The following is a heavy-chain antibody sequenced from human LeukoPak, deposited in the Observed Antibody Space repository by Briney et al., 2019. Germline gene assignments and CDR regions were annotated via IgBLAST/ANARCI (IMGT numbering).Heavy chain of an antibody. V-gene: IGHV1-18*01. D-gene: IGHD6-13*01. CDR2: ISAYNGNT. CDR3: ARSAAGTLDYFDY. J-gene: IGHJ4*02. CDR1: GYIFTSYG. Sequence: GASVKVSCKTSGYIFTSYGISWVRQAPGQGLEWMGWISAYNGNTNYAQKLQGRATMTTDTSTSTAYMELRSLRSDDTAVYYCARSAAGTLDYFDYWGQGTLVTVSS.